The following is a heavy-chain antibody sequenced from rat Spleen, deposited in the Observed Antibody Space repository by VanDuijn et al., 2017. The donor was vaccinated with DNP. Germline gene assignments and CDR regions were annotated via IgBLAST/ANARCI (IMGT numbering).Heavy chain of an antibody. J-gene: IGHJ3*01. CDR1: GFTFSNYW. D-gene: IGHD1-2*01. Sequence: EVQLVESGGDLVQPGRSLKLSCVASGFTFSNYWMTWIRQVPGRGLEWVASITSCGGSIYYPDSVKGRFTISRDDAKNTLYLQMNSLRSEDTATYYCAARYSSSWFAYWGQGTLVTVSS. V-gene: IGHV5-31*01. CDR3: AARYSSSWFAY. CDR2: ITSCGGSI.